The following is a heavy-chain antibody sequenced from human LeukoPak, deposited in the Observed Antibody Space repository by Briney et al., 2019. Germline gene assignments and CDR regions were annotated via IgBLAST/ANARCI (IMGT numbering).Heavy chain of an antibody. Sequence: GRSLRLSCAASGFTFSSYAMHWVRQAPGKGLGWVAVISYDGSNKYYADSVKGRFTISRDNSKNTLYLQMNSLRAEDTAVYYCARGSGSYGYAFDIWGQGTMVTVSS. CDR1: GFTFSSYA. V-gene: IGHV3-30-3*01. J-gene: IGHJ3*02. CDR3: ARGSGSYGYAFDI. D-gene: IGHD5-18*01. CDR2: ISYDGSNK.